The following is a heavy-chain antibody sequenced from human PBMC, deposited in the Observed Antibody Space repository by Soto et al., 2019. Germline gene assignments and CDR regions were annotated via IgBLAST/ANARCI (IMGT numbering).Heavy chain of an antibody. CDR1: GFTFSSYG. CDR3: HSSDSYGMDV. J-gene: IGHJ6*02. V-gene: IGHV3-30*03. CDR2: ISYDGSNK. Sequence: QVQLAESGGGVVQPGRSLRLSCAASGFTFSSYGMHWVRQAPGKGLEWVAVISYDGSNKYYADSVKGRFTISRDNSKNTLYLQMNSLRAEDTAVYYCHSSDSYGMDVWGQGTTVTVSS. D-gene: IGHD3-10*01.